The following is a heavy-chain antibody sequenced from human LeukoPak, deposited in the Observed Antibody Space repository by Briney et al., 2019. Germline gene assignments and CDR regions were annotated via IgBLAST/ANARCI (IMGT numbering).Heavy chain of an antibody. Sequence: PGGSLRLSCAASGFTFSTFWMHWVRQAPGKGLVWVSRITSDGSVTSYADSVKGQFTISRDNAKNTVYLQMNSLRAEDTAVYYCASFACSSGTCYDYFDYWGQGNLVTVSS. CDR2: ITSDGSVT. D-gene: IGHD2-15*01. CDR1: GFTFSTFW. CDR3: ASFACSSGTCYDYFDY. V-gene: IGHV3-74*01. J-gene: IGHJ4*02.